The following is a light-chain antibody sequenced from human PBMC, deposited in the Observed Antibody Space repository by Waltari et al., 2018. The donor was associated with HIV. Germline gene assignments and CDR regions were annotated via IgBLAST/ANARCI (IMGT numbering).Light chain of an antibody. CDR1: SSYVGGYNY. J-gene: IGLJ2*01. V-gene: IGLV2-14*01. CDR2: EVS. Sequence: QSALTQPASVSGSPGQSITISCTGTSSYVGGYNYVSWYQQHPGKAPKLMIYEVSNRPSGVSNRFSGSKSGNTASPTISGLQAEDEADYYCSSYTSSSTLVVFGGGTKLTVL. CDR3: SSYTSSSTLVV.